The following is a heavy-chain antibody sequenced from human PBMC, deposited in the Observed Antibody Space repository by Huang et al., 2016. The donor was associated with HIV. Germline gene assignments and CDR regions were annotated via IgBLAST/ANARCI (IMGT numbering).Heavy chain of an antibody. V-gene: IGHV3-23*01. Sequence: EVQLLESGGGLVQPGGSLRLSCAASGFTLNSYAMGWVRLGEVEGVECVYAISGRGGNTYYADSVKGRFTISRDNSKKTLFLQMSGLRAEDTAVYYCSRDDFWSGYSDYYGLDVWGQGTTVTVSS. CDR2: ISGRGGNT. CDR3: SRDDFWSGYSDYYGLDV. J-gene: IGHJ6*02. CDR1: GFTLNSYA. D-gene: IGHD3-3*01.